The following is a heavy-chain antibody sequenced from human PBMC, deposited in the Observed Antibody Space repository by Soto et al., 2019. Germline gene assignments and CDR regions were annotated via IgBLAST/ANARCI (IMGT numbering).Heavy chain of an antibody. CDR3: ASGRDGYNYVDY. Sequence: GGSLRLSCAASGFSVTSNYMNWVRQAPGKGLEWVSIIDIGGNTYYADSVKDRFTISRDNSRNTLYLHMDSLRAEDTAVYYCASGRDGYNYVDYWGQGTLVTVSS. J-gene: IGHJ4*02. CDR1: GFSVTSNY. D-gene: IGHD5-12*01. V-gene: IGHV3-66*01. CDR2: IDIGGNT.